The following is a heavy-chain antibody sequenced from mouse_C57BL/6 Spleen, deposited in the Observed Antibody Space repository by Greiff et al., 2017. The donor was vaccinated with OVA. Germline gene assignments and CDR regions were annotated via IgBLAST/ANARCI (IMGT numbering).Heavy chain of an antibody. J-gene: IGHJ1*03. D-gene: IGHD1-1*01. Sequence: VKLQQPGAELVRPGTSVKLSCKASGYTFTSYWMHWVKQRPGQGLEWIGVIDPSDSSTNYNQKFKGKATLTLATSSSPAYMQLSSLTSEDSAVYYCARHGSSYWYFDVWGTGTTVTVSS. V-gene: IGHV1-59*01. CDR1: GYTFTSYW. CDR3: ARHGSSYWYFDV. CDR2: IDPSDSST.